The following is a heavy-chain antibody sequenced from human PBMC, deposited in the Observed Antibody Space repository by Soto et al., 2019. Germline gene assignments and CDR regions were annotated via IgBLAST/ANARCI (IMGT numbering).Heavy chain of an antibody. D-gene: IGHD6-19*01. J-gene: IGHJ4*02. CDR1: GFSFSSYG. CDR2: ISYDGSNK. Sequence: LRLSCSASGFSFSSYGMQWVRQAPGKGLEWVAVISYDGSNKYYADSVKDRFTISRDNSKKTLYLQMNSLRADDTAVYYCVAGQYFFDYCGQGTLVTVSS. CDR3: VAGQYFFDY. V-gene: IGHV3-30*03.